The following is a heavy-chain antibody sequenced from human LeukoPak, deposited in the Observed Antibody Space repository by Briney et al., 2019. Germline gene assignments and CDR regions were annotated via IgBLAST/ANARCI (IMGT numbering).Heavy chain of an antibody. D-gene: IGHD3-22*01. V-gene: IGHV3-66*01. CDR2: IYTSGNT. CDR1: GFIVSGNY. J-gene: IGHJ4*02. Sequence: GGSLRLSCAASGFIVSGNYMSWVRQAPGKGPEWVSVIYTSGNTYYADSVKGRFTISRDTSKNTLSLQMNGLRAEDTAFYYCARMVYYYDSSGYNYYFHKWGQGTLVTVSS. CDR3: ARMVYYYDSSGYNYYFHK.